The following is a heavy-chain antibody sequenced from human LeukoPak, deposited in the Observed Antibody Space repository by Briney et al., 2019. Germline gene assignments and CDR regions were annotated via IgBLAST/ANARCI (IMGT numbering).Heavy chain of an antibody. CDR2: TYYRSKWYN. D-gene: IGHD5-24*01. J-gene: IGHJ3*01. CDR1: GDSFSGNSTA. V-gene: IGHV6-1*01. Sequence: SQTLSLTCDISGDSFSGNSTAYNWLRQSPSRGLEWLGRTYYRSKWYNDYAVSVKSRIIINPDTSKNQLSLQLKSVTPEDTAVYYCARGGQGDGYSADEAFDFWGQGTMVTVSS. CDR3: ARGGQGDGYSADEAFDF.